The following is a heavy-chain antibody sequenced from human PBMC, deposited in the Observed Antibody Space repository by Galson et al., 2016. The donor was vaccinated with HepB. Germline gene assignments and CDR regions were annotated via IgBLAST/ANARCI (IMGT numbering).Heavy chain of an antibody. CDR2: ISGSGDNT. CDR3: TKNRDGYKSKPGVN. Sequence: SLRLSCAVSGFSVRTNDMSWVRQAPGKGLEWVSSISGSGDNTYYADSVKGRFTISRDNSKNTLYLQMNSLRAEDTAVYYCTKNRDGYKSKPGVNWGQGTLVTVSS. D-gene: IGHD5-12*01. V-gene: IGHV3-23*01. CDR1: GFSVRTND. J-gene: IGHJ4*02.